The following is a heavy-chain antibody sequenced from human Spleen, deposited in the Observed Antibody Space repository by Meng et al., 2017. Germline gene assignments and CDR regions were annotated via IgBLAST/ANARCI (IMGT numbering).Heavy chain of an antibody. J-gene: IGHJ4*02. V-gene: IGHV3-30*04. CDR3: ARDHYEGDRPLDY. Sequence: GESLKISCAASGFTFSSYAMHWVRQAPGKGLEWVAVISYDGSNKYYADSVKGRFTISRDNSKNTLYLQMNSLRAEDTAVYYCARDHYEGDRPLDYWGQGTLVTVSS. D-gene: IGHD3-3*01. CDR1: GFTFSSYA. CDR2: ISYDGSNK.